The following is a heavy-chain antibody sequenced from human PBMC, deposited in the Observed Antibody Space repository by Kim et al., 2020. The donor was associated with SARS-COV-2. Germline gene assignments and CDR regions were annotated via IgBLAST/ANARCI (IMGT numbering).Heavy chain of an antibody. D-gene: IGHD5-18*01. Sequence: THHADSVKGRCTSSRDTSKNTLYLQMNSLGAEDTAVYYCVKDLTYNYAYWGQGTLVTVSS. J-gene: IGHJ4*02. CDR3: VKDLTYNYAY. V-gene: IGHV3-23*01. CDR2: T.